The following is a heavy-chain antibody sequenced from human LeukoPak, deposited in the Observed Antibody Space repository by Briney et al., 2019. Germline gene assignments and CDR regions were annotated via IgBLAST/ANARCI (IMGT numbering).Heavy chain of an antibody. CDR2: ISGSGGFT. V-gene: IGHV3-23*01. CDR3: AKARVAVVVAAIDY. Sequence: GGSLRLSCTASGFTFSSYSMAWVRRARGKGLEWVSCISGSGGFTDYADSVKGRFTISRDNSKNTLYLQMNSLRAEDTAVYYCAKARVAVVVAAIDYWGQGTLVTVSS. CDR1: GFTFSSYS. D-gene: IGHD2-15*01. J-gene: IGHJ4*02.